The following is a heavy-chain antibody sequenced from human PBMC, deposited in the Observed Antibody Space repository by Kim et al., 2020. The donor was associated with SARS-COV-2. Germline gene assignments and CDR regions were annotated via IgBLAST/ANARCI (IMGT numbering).Heavy chain of an antibody. Sequence: GGSLRLSCAASGFTFGDYAMHWVRQAPRKGLEWVSGISWNSGSIGYADSVKGRFTISRDNAKNSLYLQMNSLRAEDTALYYCAKNNRPYFYGSGSSFDYWGQGTLVTVSS. CDR2: ISWNSGSI. CDR3: AKNNRPYFYGSGSSFDY. V-gene: IGHV3-9*01. D-gene: IGHD3-10*01. CDR1: GFTFGDYA. J-gene: IGHJ4*02.